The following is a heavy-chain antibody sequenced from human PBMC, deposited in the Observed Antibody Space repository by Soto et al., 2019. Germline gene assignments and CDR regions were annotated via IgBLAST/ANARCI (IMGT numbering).Heavy chain of an antibody. V-gene: IGHV1-69*13. CDR1: GGTFSSYA. CDR2: IIPIFGTA. CDR3: AIGSSSSLLSVLHEYGLDV. Sequence: SVKVSCKASGGTFSSYAISWVRQAPGQGLEWMGGIIPIFGTANYAQKFQGRVTITADESMITAYMQLSSLRSEDTAVYCCAIGSSSSLLSVLHEYGLDVWGQGTTVTVSS. J-gene: IGHJ6*02. D-gene: IGHD6-6*01.